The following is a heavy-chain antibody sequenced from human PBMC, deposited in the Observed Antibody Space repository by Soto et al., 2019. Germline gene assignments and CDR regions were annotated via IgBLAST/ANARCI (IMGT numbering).Heavy chain of an antibody. J-gene: IGHJ4*02. CDR2: ISYDGSNK. D-gene: IGHD6-13*01. Sequence: QVQLVESGGGVVQPGRSLRLSCAASGFTFSSYGMHWVRQAPGKGLEWVAVISYDGSNKYYADSVKGRFTISRDNSKNTLYLQMNSLRAEDTAVYYCAKDSYSRPFDYWGQGTLVTVSS. CDR1: GFTFSSYG. CDR3: AKDSYSRPFDY. V-gene: IGHV3-30*18.